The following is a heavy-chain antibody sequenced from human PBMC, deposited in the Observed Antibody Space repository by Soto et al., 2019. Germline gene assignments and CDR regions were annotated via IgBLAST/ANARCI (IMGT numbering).Heavy chain of an antibody. D-gene: IGHD3-10*01. CDR2: ITTGGSA. J-gene: IGHJ4*02. V-gene: IGHV3-23*01. CDR3: AKSRGDF. Sequence: EVQLLESGGGLVQPGGSLRLSCAASGFSFSAYGMGWVRQAPGKGLEWVSGITTGGSAYFADPVKGRFTISRDNSKNTLYLQMNSLRAEDTAVYYCAKSRGDFWGQGTLVTVSS. CDR1: GFSFSAYG.